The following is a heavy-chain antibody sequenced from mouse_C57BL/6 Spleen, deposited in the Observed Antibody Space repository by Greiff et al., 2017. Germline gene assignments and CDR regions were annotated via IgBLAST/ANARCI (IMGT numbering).Heavy chain of an antibody. Sequence: EVQLQESGAELVRPGASVKLSCTASGFNIKDYYMHWVKQRPEQGLEWIGWIDPENGDTEYASKFQGKATITADTSSNTAYLQLSSMTSEDTVVYYATLIYYGNYEAFDYWGQGTTLTVSS. CDR3: TLIYYGNYEAFDY. CDR1: GFNIKDYY. CDR2: IDPENGDT. J-gene: IGHJ2*01. V-gene: IGHV14-4*01. D-gene: IGHD2-1*01.